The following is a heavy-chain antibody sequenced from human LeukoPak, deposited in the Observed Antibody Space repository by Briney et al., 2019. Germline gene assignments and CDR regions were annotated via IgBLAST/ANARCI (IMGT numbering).Heavy chain of an antibody. Sequence: GASVKVSCKASGYTFNSYPLTWVRQAPGGGFEWVGWITADNFNTNYAQKFQGRVTLTKETSTNTVYIEMRSVMSDDTAVYFCARVRTPFRVVASPDALDVWGQGTAVTLSS. V-gene: IGHV1-18*01. CDR3: ARVRTPFRVVASPDALDV. CDR2: ITADNFNT. CDR1: GYTFNSYP. D-gene: IGHD3-3*01. J-gene: IGHJ3*01.